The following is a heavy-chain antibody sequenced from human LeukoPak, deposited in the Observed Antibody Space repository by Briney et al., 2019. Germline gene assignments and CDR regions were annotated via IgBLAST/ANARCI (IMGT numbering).Heavy chain of an antibody. CDR3: ARETPYSSSSAFDH. D-gene: IGHD6-13*01. CDR1: GFTFSSYS. J-gene: IGHJ4*02. Sequence: GGSLRLSCAASGFTFSSYSMNWVRQAPGKGLEWVSYISSSSSTIYYADSVKGRFTISRDNAKNSLYLQMNSLRAEDTAVYYCARETPYSSSSAFDHWGQGTLVTVSS. CDR2: ISSSSSTI. V-gene: IGHV3-48*04.